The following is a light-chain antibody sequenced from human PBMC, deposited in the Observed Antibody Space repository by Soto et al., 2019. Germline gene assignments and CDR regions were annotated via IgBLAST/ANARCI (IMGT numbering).Light chain of an antibody. Sequence: QSALTQPASVSGSPGQSITISCTGTSSDVGGYNYVSWYQQYPGKAPKLIIFEVSNRPSGVSNRFSGSKSGNTASLTISGLQGDDEADYYCNSYTSSSTHYVFGTGTKVTVL. CDR1: SSDVGGYNY. CDR3: NSYTSSSTHYV. V-gene: IGLV2-14*01. CDR2: EVS. J-gene: IGLJ1*01.